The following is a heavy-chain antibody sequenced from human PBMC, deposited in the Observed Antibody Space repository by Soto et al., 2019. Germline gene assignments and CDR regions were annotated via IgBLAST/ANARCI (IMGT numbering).Heavy chain of an antibody. D-gene: IGHD1-7*01. CDR1: GYTFTSYY. CDR2: INPSGGST. Sequence: ASVKVSCKASGYTFTSYYMHWVRQAPGQGLEWMGIINPSGGSTSYAQKFQGRVTMTRDTSTSTVYMELSSLRSEDTAVYYCARDTGGITGTTGNDYWGQGTLVTV. CDR3: ARDTGGITGTTGNDY. J-gene: IGHJ4*02. V-gene: IGHV1-46*01.